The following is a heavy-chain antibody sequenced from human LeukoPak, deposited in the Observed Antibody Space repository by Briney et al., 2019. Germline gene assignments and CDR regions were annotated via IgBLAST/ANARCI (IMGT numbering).Heavy chain of an antibody. V-gene: IGHV4-34*01. CDR1: GGSFSGYY. J-gene: IGHJ4*02. CDR2: INHSGST. D-gene: IGHD5-18*01. Sequence: SETLSLTCAVYGGSFSGYYWSWIRQSPGKGLEWIGEINHSGSTNYNPSLKSRVTISVDKSKNQLSLKLISVTAADTAVYYCARDVGTALVTGDYWGQGTLVTVSS. CDR3: ARDVGTALVTGDY.